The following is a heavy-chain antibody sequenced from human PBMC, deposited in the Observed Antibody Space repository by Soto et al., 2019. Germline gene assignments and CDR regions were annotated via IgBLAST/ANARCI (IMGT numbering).Heavy chain of an antibody. CDR1: GDSISSNNYH. J-gene: IGHJ4*02. D-gene: IGHD3-10*01. V-gene: IGHV4-39*01. CDR3: ARHRGPTGPNY. CDR2: MYHSGNT. Sequence: QLQLQESGPGLVKPSETLSLICTVSGDSISSNNYHWGWIRQPPGKGLEWIGSMYHSGNTYHNPSLKSRVTISVDTSKNQLSLNLRSVTAADTAVYYCARHRGPTGPNYWGQGTLVTVSS.